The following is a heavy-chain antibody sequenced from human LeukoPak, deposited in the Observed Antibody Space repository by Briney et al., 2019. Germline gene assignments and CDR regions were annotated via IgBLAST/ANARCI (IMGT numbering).Heavy chain of an antibody. CDR1: GGSFSGYY. V-gene: IGHV4-34*01. CDR3: AADSSSRDY. J-gene: IGHJ4*02. CDR2: INHSGST. Sequence: NSSETLSLTCAVYGGSFSGYYWSWIRQPPGKGLEWIGEINHSGSTNYNPSLKSRVTISVDTSKNQFSLKLSSVTAADTAVYYRAADSSSRDYWGQGTLVTVSS. D-gene: IGHD6-6*01.